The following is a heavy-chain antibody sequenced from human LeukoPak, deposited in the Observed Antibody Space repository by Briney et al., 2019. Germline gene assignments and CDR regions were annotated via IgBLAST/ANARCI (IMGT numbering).Heavy chain of an antibody. CDR2: IEQGGSEK. J-gene: IGHJ6*03. CDR1: GFTFSSYW. D-gene: IGHD3-16*01. V-gene: IGHV3-7*01. Sequence: GGSLRLSCAASGFTFSSYWMSWVRQAPGKGLEWVANIEQGGSEKYYVDSVKGRFTISRDYTKNSVYLQMNSLRAEDTAVYYCAKMLWAYYYMDVWGKGPRSPSP. CDR3: AKMLWAYYYMDV.